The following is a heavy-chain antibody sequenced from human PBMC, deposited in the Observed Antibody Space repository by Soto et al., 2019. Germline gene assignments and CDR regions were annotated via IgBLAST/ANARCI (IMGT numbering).Heavy chain of an antibody. J-gene: IGHJ3*02. Sequence: QLHLVQSGAEVKEPGASVKVSCKTSADIFNNYYMHWVRQAPGQGLEWMGVMTPSDGSTNYAQSFQGRGTMTKDTATRTVYVELSSLRSEDTAVYYCAKHCGGDCSNGFDIWGQGTKVTVSS. CDR1: ADIFNNYY. V-gene: IGHV1-46*02. D-gene: IGHD2-21*02. CDR3: AKHCGGDCSNGFDI. CDR2: MTPSDGST.